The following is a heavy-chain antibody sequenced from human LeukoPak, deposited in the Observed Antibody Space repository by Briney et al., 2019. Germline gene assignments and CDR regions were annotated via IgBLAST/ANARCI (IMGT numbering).Heavy chain of an antibody. CDR3: AKVSSGPGGITFGGVIVPPFDY. V-gene: IGHV3-23*01. D-gene: IGHD3-16*02. Sequence: GGSRRLSCAASGFTFSSYAMRWVRQAPGKGLEWVSAISGSGGSTYYADSVKGRFTISRDNSKNTLYLQMNSLRAEDTAVYYCAKVSSGPGGITFGGVIVPPFDYWGQGTLVTVSS. J-gene: IGHJ4*02. CDR1: GFTFSSYA. CDR2: ISGSGGST.